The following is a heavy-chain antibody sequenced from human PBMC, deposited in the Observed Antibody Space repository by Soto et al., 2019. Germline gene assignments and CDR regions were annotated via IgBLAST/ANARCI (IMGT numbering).Heavy chain of an antibody. CDR2: VSWDGAAE. Sequence: QVQLVESGGGIVQPGNSLRLSCAASGFTFSNYGMQWFRQAPDKGLEWVAVVSWDGAAEYYADSVKGRFTISRDNSGDTLYLQMNSLRPEDTAVYYCVKEATVKAAHHFDSWGQGPLVTVST. V-gene: IGHV3-30*18. D-gene: IGHD4-4*01. CDR3: VKEATVKAAHHFDS. CDR1: GFTFSNYG. J-gene: IGHJ4*02.